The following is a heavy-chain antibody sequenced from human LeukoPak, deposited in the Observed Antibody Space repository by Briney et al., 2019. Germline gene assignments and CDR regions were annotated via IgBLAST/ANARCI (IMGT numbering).Heavy chain of an antibody. CDR2: ISGSGGST. J-gene: IGHJ4*02. Sequence: GGSLRLSCAASGFTFSSYAMSWVRQAPGKGLEWVSAISGSGGSTYYADSVKGRFTISRDNSKNTLYLQMNSLRAEDTPVYYCSKLEGSSSWTGDWGQGTLVTVCS. V-gene: IGHV3-23*01. CDR3: SKLEGSSSWTGD. D-gene: IGHD6-13*01. CDR1: GFTFSSYA.